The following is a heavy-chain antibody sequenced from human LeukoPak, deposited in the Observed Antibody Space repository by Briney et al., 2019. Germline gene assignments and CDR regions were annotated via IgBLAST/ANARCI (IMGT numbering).Heavy chain of an antibody. Sequence: GGSLRLPCAASGFTFSNYWMRWVRQAPGKGLEWVASINQDGSEKYYVDSVKGRFTISRDNAKNSLYLQMNSLRAEDTAVYYCARAFNSGFDYWGQGTLVTVSS. D-gene: IGHD6-19*01. CDR1: GFTFSNYW. CDR2: INQDGSEK. CDR3: ARAFNSGFDY. V-gene: IGHV3-7*04. J-gene: IGHJ4*02.